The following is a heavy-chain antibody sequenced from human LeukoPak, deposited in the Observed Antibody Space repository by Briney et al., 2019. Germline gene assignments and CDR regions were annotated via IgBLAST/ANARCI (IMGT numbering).Heavy chain of an antibody. D-gene: IGHD6-6*01. J-gene: IGHJ4*02. CDR3: ARPRAARNFDY. Sequence: SETLSLTCTVSGGSISSYYWSWIRQPPGKGLEWIGYIYYSGSTNYNPSLKSRVTISVDTSKNQFSLKLSSVTAADTAVYYCARPRAARNFDYWGQGTLVTVSS. CDR2: IYYSGST. CDR1: GGSISSYY. V-gene: IGHV4-59*01.